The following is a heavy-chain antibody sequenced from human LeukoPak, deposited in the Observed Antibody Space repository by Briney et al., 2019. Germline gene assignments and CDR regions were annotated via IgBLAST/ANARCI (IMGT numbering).Heavy chain of an antibody. CDR2: ISSASNTI. CDR1: GFTFSSYS. D-gene: IGHD3-10*01. V-gene: IGHV3-48*01. Sequence: GGSLRLSCAASGFTFSSYSMNWVRQAPGKGLEWVSYISSASNTIYYADSVKGRFTISRDNAKNTLYLQMNSLRAEDTAMYYCARDGWFGDYNWFDPWGQGTLVTVSS. J-gene: IGHJ5*02. CDR3: ARDGWFGDYNWFDP.